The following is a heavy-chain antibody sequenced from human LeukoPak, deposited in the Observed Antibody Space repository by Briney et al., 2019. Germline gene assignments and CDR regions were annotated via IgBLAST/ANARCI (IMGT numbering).Heavy chain of an antibody. CDR3: AKQTVEMAIFDY. J-gene: IGHJ4*02. V-gene: IGHV3-23*01. Sequence: GGSLGLSCAASGFTFSSYAMSWVRQAPGKGLEWVSAISGSGGSTYYADSVKGRFTISRDSSKNTLYLQMNSLRAEDTAVYYCAKQTVEMAIFDYWGQGTLVTVSS. CDR1: GFTFSSYA. D-gene: IGHD5-24*01. CDR2: ISGSGGST.